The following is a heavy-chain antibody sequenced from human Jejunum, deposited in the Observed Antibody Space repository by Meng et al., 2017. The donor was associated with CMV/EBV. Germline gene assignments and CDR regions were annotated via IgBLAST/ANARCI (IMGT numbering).Heavy chain of an antibody. CDR3: ARDLAYGGSYGWFDP. D-gene: IGHD1-26*01. V-gene: IGHV4-39*07. Sequence: RQGVGTGLVRPSWTLPLTFLVSRGSISSRSYYWGWIRQPPGKGLGWIGSIYYSGNTYYNPSLKSRVTISVDTSKNQFSLKLTSVTAADTTVYYCARDLAYGGSYGWFDPWGQGTLVTVSS. CDR1: RGSISSRSYY. J-gene: IGHJ5*02. CDR2: IYYSGNT.